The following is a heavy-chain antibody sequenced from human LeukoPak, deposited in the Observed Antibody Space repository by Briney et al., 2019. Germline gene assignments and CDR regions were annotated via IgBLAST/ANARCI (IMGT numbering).Heavy chain of an antibody. CDR3: ARDLVAVAGSFDY. CDR2: ISSSSSTI. Sequence: GGSLRLSCAASGFTFSSYSMNWVRQAPGKGLEWVSYISSSSSTIYYADSVKGRFTISRGNAKNSLYLQMNSLRAEDTAVYYCARDLVAVAGSFDYWGQGTLVTVSS. J-gene: IGHJ4*02. CDR1: GFTFSSYS. V-gene: IGHV3-48*04. D-gene: IGHD6-19*01.